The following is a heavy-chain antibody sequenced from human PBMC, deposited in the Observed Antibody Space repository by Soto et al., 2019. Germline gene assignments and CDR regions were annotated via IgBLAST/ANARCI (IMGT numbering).Heavy chain of an antibody. CDR2: IYYSGST. CDR1: GGSISSSSYY. CDR3: ARGYYDSSGQSNTFDI. J-gene: IGHJ3*02. V-gene: IGHV4-39*07. Sequence: SETLSLTCTVSGGSISSSSYYWGWIRQPPGKGLEWIGSIYYSGSTYYNPSLKSRVTISVDTSKNQFSLKLSSVTAADTAVYYCARGYYDSSGQSNTFDIWGQGTMVTVSS. D-gene: IGHD3-22*01.